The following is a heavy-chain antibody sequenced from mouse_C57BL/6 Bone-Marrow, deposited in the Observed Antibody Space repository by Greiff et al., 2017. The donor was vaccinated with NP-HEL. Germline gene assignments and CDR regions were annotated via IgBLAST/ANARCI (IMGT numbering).Heavy chain of an antibody. J-gene: IGHJ1*03. CDR1: GYTFTDYY. D-gene: IGHD2-1*01. CDR2: INPNNGGT. Sequence: EVQLQQSGPELVKPGASVKISCKASGYTFTDYYMNWVKQSHGKSLEWIGDINPNNGGTSYNQKFKGKATLTVDKSSSTAYMELRSLTSEDSAVYYCARRGNYRWYFDVWGTGTTVTVSS. CDR3: ARRGNYRWYFDV. V-gene: IGHV1-26*01.